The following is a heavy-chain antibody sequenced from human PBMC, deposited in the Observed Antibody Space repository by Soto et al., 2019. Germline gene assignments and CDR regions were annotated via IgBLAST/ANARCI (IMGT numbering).Heavy chain of an antibody. CDR2: ISYDGSNK. D-gene: IGHD5-12*01. V-gene: IGHV3-30*18. CDR3: AKDHHEPTTTWHNIVATYYYYYGMDV. Sequence: GWSLRLSCAASGFTFSSYGMHWVRQAPGKGLEWVAVISYDGSNKYYADSVKGRFTISRDNSKNTLYPQMNSLRAEDTAVYYCAKDHHEPTTTWHNIVATYYYYYGMDVWGQGTTVTVSS. J-gene: IGHJ6*02. CDR1: GFTFSSYG.